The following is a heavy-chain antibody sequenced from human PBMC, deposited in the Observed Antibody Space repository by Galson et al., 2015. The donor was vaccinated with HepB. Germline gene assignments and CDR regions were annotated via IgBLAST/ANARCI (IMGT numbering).Heavy chain of an antibody. CDR2: ISDSSSTI. Sequence: FLRLSCAGSGFTFSNYNMNWVRQAPGKGLQWVSYISDSSSTIYFADSVKGRFTISRDNARDSLYLQMGSLRGEDTAVYYCARDAGFYDADVFDIWGQGTTVTVSS. J-gene: IGHJ3*02. CDR1: GFTFSNYN. V-gene: IGHV3-48*01. D-gene: IGHD3-3*01. CDR3: ARDAGFYDADVFDI.